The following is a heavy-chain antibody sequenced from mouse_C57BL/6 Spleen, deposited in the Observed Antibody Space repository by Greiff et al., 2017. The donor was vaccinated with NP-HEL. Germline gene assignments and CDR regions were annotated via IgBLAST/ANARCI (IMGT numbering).Heavy chain of an antibody. CDR1: GYTFTDYE. CDR3: TRSFYGSSSYFDY. Sequence: QVQLQQSGAELVRPGASVTLSCKASGYTFTDYEMHWVKQTPVHGLEWIGAIDPEPGGTAYNQKFKGKAILTADKSSSTAYMELRSLTSEDSAVYYCTRSFYGSSSYFDYWGQGTTLTVSS. J-gene: IGHJ2*01. D-gene: IGHD1-1*01. V-gene: IGHV1-15*01. CDR2: IDPEPGGT.